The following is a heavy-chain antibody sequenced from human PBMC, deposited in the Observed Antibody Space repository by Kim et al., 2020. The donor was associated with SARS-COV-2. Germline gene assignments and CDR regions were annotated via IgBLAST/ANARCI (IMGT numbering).Heavy chain of an antibody. CDR3: AREGPGATKNFDT. V-gene: IGHV1-46*01. CDR1: GYSFTNYS. CDR2: ITPSGGNT. J-gene: IGHJ4*02. D-gene: IGHD1-26*01. Sequence: ASVKVSCKASGYSFTNYSIHYMRQAPGQGPEWVGLITPSGGNTLWAQKFPGRVTMTRDTAATTVYLEMSSLKSDDTAAYYCAREGPGATKNFDTWGQGNLVTVSS.